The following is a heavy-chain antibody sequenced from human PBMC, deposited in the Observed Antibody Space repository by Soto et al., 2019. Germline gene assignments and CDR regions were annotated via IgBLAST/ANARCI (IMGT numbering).Heavy chain of an antibody. V-gene: IGHV4-59*01. J-gene: IGHJ6*02. Sequence: QVQLEESGPGLVKPSETLSLTCTVSGGSINAFFWSWVRQPPGKGLESIGYIFYSGSPHYNPSLNSRVTMSLATSKTQFSLYLTSVTAAETAFYYCATQTGLYYYGLDVWGQGTMVAVSS. CDR1: GGSINAFF. CDR2: IFYSGSP. CDR3: ATQTGLYYYGLDV.